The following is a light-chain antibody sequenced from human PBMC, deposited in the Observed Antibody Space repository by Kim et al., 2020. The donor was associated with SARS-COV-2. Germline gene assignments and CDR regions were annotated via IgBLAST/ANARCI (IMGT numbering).Light chain of an antibody. CDR2: AAS. CDR1: QGISSY. CDR3: QQTNSFPFT. J-gene: IGKJ2*01. Sequence: SASVGDRVTITCRASQGISSYLAWYQKKPGKAPKVLIYAASTLQSGVPSRFSGTGSETEFTLTINSLQPEDFATYSCQQTNSFPFTFGQGTKLEI. V-gene: IGKV1-9*01.